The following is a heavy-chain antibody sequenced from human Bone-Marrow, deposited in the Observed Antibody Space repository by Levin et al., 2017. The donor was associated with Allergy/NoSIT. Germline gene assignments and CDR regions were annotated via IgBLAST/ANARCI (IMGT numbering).Heavy chain of an antibody. CDR3: AREVGPRGDY. V-gene: IGHV1-2*02. CDR1: GYTFTDYY. CDR2: INPNSGGT. Sequence: ASVKVSCKASGYTFTDYYMHWVRQAPGQGLERMGWINPNSGGTDFAQKFQGRVTMTRDTSISTAYMELSRLRSDDTAVYYCAREVGPRGDYWGQGTLVTVSS. J-gene: IGHJ4*02.